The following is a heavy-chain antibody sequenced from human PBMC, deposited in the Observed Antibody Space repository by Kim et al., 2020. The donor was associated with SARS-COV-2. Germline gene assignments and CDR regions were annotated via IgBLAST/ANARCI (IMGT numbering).Heavy chain of an antibody. CDR3: AKATPSAHIALAGSY. J-gene: IGHJ4*02. V-gene: IGHV3-23*01. CDR1: GFTFISYA. Sequence: GGSLRLSCAASGFTFISYAMSWVRQAPGKGLEWVSSISGSGGSTYYADSVKGRFTISRDNSKNTMYLQMNSLRAEDTAVYYCAKATPSAHIALAGSYWGQGSLAAVPS. CDR2: ISGSGGST. D-gene: IGHD2-15*01.